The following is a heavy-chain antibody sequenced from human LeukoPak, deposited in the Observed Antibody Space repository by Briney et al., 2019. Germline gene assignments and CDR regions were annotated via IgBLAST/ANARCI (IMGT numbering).Heavy chain of an antibody. CDR3: ARDQIAYDSSGYYSPPFDY. V-gene: IGHV1-69*04. J-gene: IGHJ4*02. D-gene: IGHD3-22*01. CDR2: IIPNFGIA. CDR1: GGTFSSYA. Sequence: SVKVSCKASGGTFSSYAISWVRQAPGQGLDWMGRIIPNFGIANYAQKFQGRVTITADKSTSTAYMELSSLRSEDTAVYYCARDQIAYDSSGYYSPPFDYWGQGTLVTVSS.